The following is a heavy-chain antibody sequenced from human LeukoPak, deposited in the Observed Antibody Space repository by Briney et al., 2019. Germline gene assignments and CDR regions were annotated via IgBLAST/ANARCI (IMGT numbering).Heavy chain of an antibody. J-gene: IGHJ4*02. CDR2: IYTSGST. D-gene: IGHD3-22*01. CDR3: ASGVKDYYDSSGYPEPRIDY. CDR1: GGSISSYY. V-gene: IGHV4-4*09. Sequence: SETLSLTCTVSGGSISSYYWSWIRQPPGKGLEWIGYIYTSGSTNYNPSLKSRVTISVDTSKNQFSLKLSSVTAADTAVYYCASGVKDYYDSSGYPEPRIDYWGQGTLVTVSS.